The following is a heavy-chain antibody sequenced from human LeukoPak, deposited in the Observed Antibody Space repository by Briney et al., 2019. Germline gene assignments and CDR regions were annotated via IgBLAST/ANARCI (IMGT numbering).Heavy chain of an antibody. CDR3: ARHIGGGIEDMDV. CDR2: IYVTGT. CDR1: GGSIGTYY. D-gene: IGHD3-16*02. V-gene: IGHV4-59*08. J-gene: IGHJ6*03. Sequence: SETLSLTCTVCGGSIGTYYWSWIRQSPGKGLEWIGYIYVTGTRYNPYLQSRVTISVDRSRNQFFLKMSSVTAADTAVYYGARHIGGGIEDMDVWGKGTKVIVSS.